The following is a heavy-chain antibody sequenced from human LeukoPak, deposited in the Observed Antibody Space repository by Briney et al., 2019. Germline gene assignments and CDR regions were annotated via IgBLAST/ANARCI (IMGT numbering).Heavy chain of an antibody. J-gene: IGHJ4*02. V-gene: IGHV3-53*04. CDR2: IHTGGST. Sequence: GGSLRLSCAVSDCIVSSNYMSWVRQAPGKGLQWVSVIHTGGSTYYADSVKGRFTISRQNFKNTLYLQMNSLTPEDTAVYYCARGSSSSWYFDYWGQGTLVTVSS. CDR1: DCIVSSNY. CDR3: ARGSSSSWYFDY. D-gene: IGHD2-2*01.